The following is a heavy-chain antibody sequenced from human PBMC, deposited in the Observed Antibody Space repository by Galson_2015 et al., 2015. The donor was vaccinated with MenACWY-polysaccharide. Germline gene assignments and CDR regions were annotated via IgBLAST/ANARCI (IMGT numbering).Heavy chain of an antibody. Sequence: SVKVSCKASGYTFNTHAMNWVRQAPGQGLEWVGGINTNTGNPTYAQGFTGRFVFSLDASVSTAYLQISSLKAEDTAVYYCARDPKQKPTTVPTGRFDYWGQGTLVTVSS. CDR1: GYTFNTHA. J-gene: IGHJ4*02. CDR3: ARDPKQKPTTVPTGRFDY. D-gene: IGHD4-17*01. CDR2: INTNTGNP. V-gene: IGHV7-4-1*02.